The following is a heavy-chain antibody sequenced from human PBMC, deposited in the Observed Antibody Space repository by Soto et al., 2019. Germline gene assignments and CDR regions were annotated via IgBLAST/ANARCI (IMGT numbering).Heavy chain of an antibody. CDR3: ASPQDGGSESYNYYGMDV. V-gene: IGHV3-74*01. CDR1: GFTFSNYG. Sequence: GGSLRLSCAASGFTFSNYGMHWVRQAPGKGLVWVSRINSDGSSTSYADSVKGRFTISRDNAKNTLYLQMNSLRAEDTAVYYCASPQDGGSESYNYYGMDVWGQGTTVTVSS. J-gene: IGHJ6*02. D-gene: IGHD3-10*01. CDR2: INSDGSST.